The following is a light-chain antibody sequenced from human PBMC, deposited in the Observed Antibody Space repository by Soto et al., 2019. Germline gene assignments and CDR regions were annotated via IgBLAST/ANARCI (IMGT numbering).Light chain of an antibody. CDR2: DVS. CDR1: SSDVGGYNY. J-gene: IGLJ1*01. Sequence: QSVLTQPASVSGSPGQSITISCTGTSSDVGGYNYVSWYQQHPGKAPKLMIYDVSNRPSGVSNRFSGSKSGNTASLSISWLQAEDEADYYCSSFTSSTTVVFGTGTKLTVL. CDR3: SSFTSSTTVV. V-gene: IGLV2-14*03.